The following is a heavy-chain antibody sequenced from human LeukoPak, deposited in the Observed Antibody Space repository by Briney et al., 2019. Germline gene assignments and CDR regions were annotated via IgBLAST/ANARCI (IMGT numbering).Heavy chain of an antibody. CDR3: ATDPCSGGTCSMYHLDY. CDR1: GYTFTGYY. D-gene: IGHD2-15*01. CDR2: INPNTGGT. Sequence: ASVKVSXKASGYTFTGYYIHWVRQAPGQGLEWMGWINPNTGGTNYAQRFQGRVTMTRDTSINTAYMELTRLTSDDTAVYYCATDPCSGGTCSMYHLDYWGQGTLVTVSS. J-gene: IGHJ4*02. V-gene: IGHV1-2*02.